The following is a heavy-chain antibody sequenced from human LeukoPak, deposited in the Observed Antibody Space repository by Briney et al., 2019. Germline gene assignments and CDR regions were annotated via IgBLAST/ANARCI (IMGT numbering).Heavy chain of an antibody. Sequence: GGSLRLSCAASGFAFSTYIMSCVRQAPGKGLEWVSAMRGSGSNTYLADFVKGRFTISRDNVKNTLYLPMSSLRADDTAVYYCAKPNVGGTGGAFDIWGQGTMVTVSA. CDR3: AKPNVGGTGGAFDI. CDR1: GFAFSTYI. J-gene: IGHJ3*02. V-gene: IGHV3-23*01. D-gene: IGHD2-8*02. CDR2: MRGSGSNT.